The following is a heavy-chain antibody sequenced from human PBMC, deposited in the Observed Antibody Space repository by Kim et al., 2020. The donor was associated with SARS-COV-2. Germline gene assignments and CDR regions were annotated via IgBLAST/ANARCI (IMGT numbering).Heavy chain of an antibody. J-gene: IGHJ6*02. D-gene: IGHD2-2*02. CDR2: INTNTGNP. Sequence: ASVKVSCKASGYTFTSYAMNWVRQAPGQGLEWMGWINTNTGNPTYAQGFTGRFVFSLDTSVSTAYLQISSLKAEDTAVYYCARDSGGYCSSTSCYTEFAYYYYGMDVWGQGTTVTVSS. CDR3: ARDSGGYCSSTSCYTEFAYYYYGMDV. CDR1: GYTFTSYA. V-gene: IGHV7-4-1*02.